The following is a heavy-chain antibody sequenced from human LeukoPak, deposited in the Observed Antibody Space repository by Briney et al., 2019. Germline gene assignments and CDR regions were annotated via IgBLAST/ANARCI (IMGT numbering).Heavy chain of an antibody. CDR1: GYTFFGYY. CDR2: INPKSGDT. Sequence: ASVKVSCKASGYTFFGYYIHWVRQAPGQGLEWMGWINPKSGDTNYAQKFQGRVTMTRDTSISTAYMELSRLRSDDAAVYYCARAISSSPASYYYFYMDVWGKGTTVTVSS. D-gene: IGHD6-6*01. CDR3: ARAISSSPASYYYFYMDV. J-gene: IGHJ6*03. V-gene: IGHV1-2*02.